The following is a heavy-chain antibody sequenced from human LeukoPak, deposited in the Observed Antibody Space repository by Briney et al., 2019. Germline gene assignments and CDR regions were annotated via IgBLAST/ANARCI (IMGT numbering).Heavy chain of an antibody. CDR2: INPNSGGT. CDR1: GYTFTGDY. J-gene: IGHJ4*02. Sequence: GASVKVSCKASGYTFTGDYMHWVRQAPGQGLEWMGWINPNSGGTNYAQKFQGRVTMTRDTSISTAYMELSRLRSDDTAVYYCAGANLRFLEWLPFDYWGQGTLVTVSS. CDR3: AGANLRFLEWLPFDY. V-gene: IGHV1-2*02. D-gene: IGHD3-3*01.